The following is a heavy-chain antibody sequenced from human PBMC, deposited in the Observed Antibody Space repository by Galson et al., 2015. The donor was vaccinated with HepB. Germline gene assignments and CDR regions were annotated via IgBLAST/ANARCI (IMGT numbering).Heavy chain of an antibody. D-gene: IGHD1-14*01. V-gene: IGHV3-30*18. J-gene: IGHJ6*04. Sequence: SLRLSCAASGFTFGSHGMHWVRQAPGKGLEWVALISYNGRNKNYADSVKGRFTISRDNSKNTLYLQMSSLRAEDSAVYFCAKADVPAGTDHYYKMDVWGKGTAVAVSS. CDR3: AKADVPAGTDHYYKMDV. CDR2: ISYNGRNK. CDR1: GFTFGSHG.